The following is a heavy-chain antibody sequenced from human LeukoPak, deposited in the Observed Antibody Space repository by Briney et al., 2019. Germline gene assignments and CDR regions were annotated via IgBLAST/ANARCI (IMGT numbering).Heavy chain of an antibody. CDR2: IYYSGST. Sequence: SETLSLTCTVSGGSISSSSYYWGWIRQPPGKGLEWIGSIYYSGSTYYNPSLKSRVTISVDTSKNQFSLKLSSVTAADMAVYYCARGVGIAAAGIDYWGQGTLVTVSS. D-gene: IGHD6-13*01. CDR3: ARGVGIAAAGIDY. V-gene: IGHV4-39*07. CDR1: GGSISSSSYY. J-gene: IGHJ4*02.